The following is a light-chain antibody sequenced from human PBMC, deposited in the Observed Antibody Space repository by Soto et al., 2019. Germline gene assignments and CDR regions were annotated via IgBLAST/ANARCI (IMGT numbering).Light chain of an antibody. V-gene: IGLV2-14*01. CDR3: SSYTSSSTYV. CDR2: DVS. J-gene: IGLJ1*01. CDR1: SSDVGGYNY. Sequence: QSALTQPASVSGSPGQSITISCTGTSSDVGGYNYVSWYQQHPGKAPKLMIYDVSNRPSGISNRFSGSKSGNTASLTISGVRGEDGADYYCSSYTSSSTYVFGTGTKLTVL.